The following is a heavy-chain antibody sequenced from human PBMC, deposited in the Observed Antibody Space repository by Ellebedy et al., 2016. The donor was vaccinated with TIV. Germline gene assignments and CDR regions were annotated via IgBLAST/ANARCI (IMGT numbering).Heavy chain of an antibody. D-gene: IGHD7-27*01. J-gene: IGHJ4*02. V-gene: IGHV6-1*01. Sequence: SQTLSLTCXISGDSVSSNSAAWNWIRQSPSRGLEWLGRTYYRSKWSNDHAVSVKSRITINPDTSKNHFSLQLNSVTPEDTAVYYCARTGDRGRAFDYWGQGTLVTVSS. CDR3: ARTGDRGRAFDY. CDR1: GDSVSSNSAA. CDR2: TYYRSKWSN.